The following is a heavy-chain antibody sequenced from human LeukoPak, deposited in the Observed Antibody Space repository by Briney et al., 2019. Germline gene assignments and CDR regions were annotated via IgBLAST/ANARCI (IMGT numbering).Heavy chain of an antibody. Sequence: SETLSLTCAVYGGSFSGYYWSWIRQPPGKGLEWIGGINHSGSTNYNPSLKSRVTISVDTSKNQFSLKLSSVTAADTAVYYCARGRYYYDSSGYYYYYYGMDVWGQGTTVTVSS. CDR3: ARGRYYYDSSGYYYYYYGMDV. V-gene: IGHV4-34*01. CDR2: INHSGST. D-gene: IGHD3-22*01. CDR1: GGSFSGYY. J-gene: IGHJ6*02.